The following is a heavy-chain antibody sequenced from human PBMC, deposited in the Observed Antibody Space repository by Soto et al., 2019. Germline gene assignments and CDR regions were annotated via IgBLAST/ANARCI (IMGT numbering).Heavy chain of an antibody. CDR2: INPNSGGT. V-gene: IGHV1-2*04. D-gene: IGHD2-2*01. J-gene: IGHJ5*02. CDR3: AIGYCSSTSCSADNWFDP. CDR1: GYTFTGYY. Sequence: QVQLVQSGAEVKKPGASVKVSCKASGYTFTGYYMHWVRQAPGQGLEWMGWINPNSGGTNYAQKFQGWVTMTRDTSISTAYMELSRLRSDDTAVYYCAIGYCSSTSCSADNWFDPWGQGTLVTASS.